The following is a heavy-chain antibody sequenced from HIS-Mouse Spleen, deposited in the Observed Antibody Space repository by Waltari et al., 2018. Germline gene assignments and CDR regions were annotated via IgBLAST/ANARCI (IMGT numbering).Heavy chain of an antibody. CDR2: IYYSGST. CDR3: ARLYCSGGSCYDFQH. CDR1: GGSISSYY. J-gene: IGHJ1*01. Sequence: QVQLQESGPGLVKPSETLSLTCTVSGGSISSYYWSWIRQPPGKGLEWIGYIYYSGSTNYNPSLKSRVTISVDTSKNQFSLKLSSVTAADTAVYYCARLYCSGGSCYDFQHWGQDTLVTVSS. V-gene: IGHV4-59*01. D-gene: IGHD2-15*01.